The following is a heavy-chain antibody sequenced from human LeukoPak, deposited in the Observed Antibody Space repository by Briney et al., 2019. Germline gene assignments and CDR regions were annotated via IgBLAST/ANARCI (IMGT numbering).Heavy chain of an antibody. Sequence: PAGSLRLSCAASGFTFSSYWTHWVRQAPGKGLELVSYINSRSSIIYYADSVKGRFTISRDNAKNSVYLQMNSLRAEDTAVYYCAGEYYYDTTGYFPDAFDIWGQGTMVTVSS. CDR2: INSRSSII. D-gene: IGHD3-22*01. J-gene: IGHJ3*02. CDR1: GFTFSSYW. CDR3: AGEYYYDTTGYFPDAFDI. V-gene: IGHV3-48*04.